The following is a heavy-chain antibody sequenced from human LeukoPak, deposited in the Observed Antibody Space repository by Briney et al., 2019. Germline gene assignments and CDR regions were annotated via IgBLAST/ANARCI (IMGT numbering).Heavy chain of an antibody. V-gene: IGHV3-30*18. CDR3: AKDSFTYGSGSYSYYFDY. Sequence: GGSLRLSCAASGFTFSSYGMHWVRQAPGKGLEWVAVISYDGSNKYYADSVKGRFTISRDNSKNTLYLQMNSLRAEDTAVYYCAKDSFTYGSGSYSYYFDYWGQGTLVTVSS. CDR2: ISYDGSNK. CDR1: GFTFSSYG. D-gene: IGHD3-10*01. J-gene: IGHJ4*02.